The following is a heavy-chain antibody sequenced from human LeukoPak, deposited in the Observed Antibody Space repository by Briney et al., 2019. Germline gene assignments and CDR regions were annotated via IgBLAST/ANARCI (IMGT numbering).Heavy chain of an antibody. V-gene: IGHV3-7*03. J-gene: IGHJ3*02. CDR2: IKEDGTEK. Sequence: GGSLRLSCAASGFTFSRFWMTWVRQAPGKGLEWVANIKEDGTEKYCVDSLKGRFSISRDNAKESLYLQMNSLRADDTAVYYSAREGYDLGAFDIWGQGTMVTVSS. CDR1: GFTFSRFW. CDR3: AREGYDLGAFDI. D-gene: IGHD1-20*01.